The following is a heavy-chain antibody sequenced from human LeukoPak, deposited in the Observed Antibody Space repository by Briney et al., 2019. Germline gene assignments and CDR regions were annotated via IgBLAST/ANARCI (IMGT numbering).Heavy chain of an antibody. CDR3: ARDRSAVTKRWADAFDV. J-gene: IGHJ3*01. V-gene: IGHV1-46*01. CDR1: GYIFATYY. D-gene: IGHD4-17*01. CDR2: INPRDGST. Sequence: ASVKVSCKASGYIFATYYVHWVRQAPGQGLEWMGIINPRDGSTAYAQNFHGRITMTRDTSTSTVYMEVRGLRSEDTALYYCARDRSAVTKRWADAFDVWGQGTMVTVSS.